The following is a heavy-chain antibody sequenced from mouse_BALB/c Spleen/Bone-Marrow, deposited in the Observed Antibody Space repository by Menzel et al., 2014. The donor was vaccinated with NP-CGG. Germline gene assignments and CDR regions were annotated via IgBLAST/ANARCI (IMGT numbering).Heavy chain of an antibody. Sequence: VQLQQPGAELMKPGASVKISCKATGYTFSSYWIEWVKQRPGHGLEWIGEILPGSGSTNYNEKFKGKATFTADTSSNSAHMQLSGLTSEDSAVYYCARNGNYPAWFAYWGQGTLVTVSA. CDR2: ILPGSGST. CDR1: GYTFSSYW. CDR3: ARNGNYPAWFAY. J-gene: IGHJ3*01. V-gene: IGHV1-9*01. D-gene: IGHD2-1*01.